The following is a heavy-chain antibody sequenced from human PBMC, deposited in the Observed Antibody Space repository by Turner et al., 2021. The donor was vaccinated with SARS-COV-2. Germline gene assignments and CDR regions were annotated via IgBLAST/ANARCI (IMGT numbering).Heavy chain of an antibody. CDR3: ARDRIAAAGTGWFDP. Sequence: QVQLVQSGAEVKKPGASVKVSCKASGYTFTSYDISWVRPAPGQGLELMGWISAYNGNTNDAQKLQGRVTMTTDTSTSTAYMELRSLRSDDTAGYYCARDRIAAAGTGWFDPWGQGTLVTVSS. D-gene: IGHD6-13*01. CDR2: ISAYNGNT. CDR1: GYTFTSYD. J-gene: IGHJ5*02. V-gene: IGHV1-18*01.